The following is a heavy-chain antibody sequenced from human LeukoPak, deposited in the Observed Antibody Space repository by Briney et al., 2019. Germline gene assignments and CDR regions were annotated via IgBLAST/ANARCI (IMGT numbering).Heavy chain of an antibody. Sequence: PGGPLTLSCAASGLPFSIYWMSWVRQAPGKGLEWVANIKQGGSEKYYVHSVKRRFTISRDNAKNSLSVQMNSLRDEDTAVYYCARVSVPAEGSNLGYFDYWGQGTMVTVSS. CDR3: ARVSVPAEGSNLGYFDY. CDR2: IKQGGSEK. J-gene: IGHJ4*02. CDR1: GLPFSIYW. V-gene: IGHV3-7*05. D-gene: IGHD2-2*01.